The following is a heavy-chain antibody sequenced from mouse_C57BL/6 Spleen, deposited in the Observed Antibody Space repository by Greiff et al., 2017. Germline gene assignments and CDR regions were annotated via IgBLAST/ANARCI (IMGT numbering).Heavy chain of an antibody. CDR3: ARYYYGSSPLYYFDD. J-gene: IGHJ2*01. D-gene: IGHD1-1*01. Sequence: QVQLQQPGAELVKPGASVKLSCKASGYTFTSYWMHWVKQRPGQGLEWIGMIHPNSGSTNYNEKFKSKATLTVDKSSSTAYMQLSSLTSEDASFYYCARYYYGSSPLYYFDDWGQGTTRTVSS. CDR2: IHPNSGST. V-gene: IGHV1-64*01. CDR1: GYTFTSYW.